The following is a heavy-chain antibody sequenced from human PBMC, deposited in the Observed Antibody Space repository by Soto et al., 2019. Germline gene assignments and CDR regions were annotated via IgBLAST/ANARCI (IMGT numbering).Heavy chain of an antibody. Sequence: GGSLRLSCAASEFTFDKYYMTWVRQAPGKGPEWVANIKPDGSEQYYVDSVKGRFTISXXXAXXSXXLXXNXXRAXDTAVYFCARGNWNYYYGFDVWGQGTTVTVSS. J-gene: IGHJ6*02. CDR2: IKPDGSEQ. D-gene: IGHD1-20*01. CDR3: ARGNWNYYYGFDV. V-gene: IGHV3-7*01. CDR1: EFTFDKYY.